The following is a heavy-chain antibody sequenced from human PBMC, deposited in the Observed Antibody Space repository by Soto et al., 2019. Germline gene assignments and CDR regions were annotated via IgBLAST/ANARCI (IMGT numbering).Heavy chain of an antibody. V-gene: IGHV1-69*02. CDR3: ASDLNDILTGYYNDY. J-gene: IGHJ4*02. Sequence: QVQLVQSGAEVKKPGSSVKVSCKASGGTFSSYTISWVRQAPGQGLEWMGRIIPILGIANYAQKFQGRVTITADKSTSTAYMELSSLRSEDTAVYYCASDLNDILTGYYNDYWGQGTLVTVSS. CDR1: GGTFSSYT. D-gene: IGHD3-9*01. CDR2: IIPILGIA.